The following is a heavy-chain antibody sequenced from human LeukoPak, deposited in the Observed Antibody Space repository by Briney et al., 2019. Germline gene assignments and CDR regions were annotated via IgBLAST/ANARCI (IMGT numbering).Heavy chain of an antibody. CDR1: GGTFSSYA. CDR2: IIPIFGTA. Sequence: ASVKVSCKASGGTFSSYAISWVRQAPGQGLEWMGGIIPIFGTANYAQKFQGRVTITADESTSTAYMELSSLRSEDTAVYYCAREDYYDSSGYYAYWGQGTLVTVPS. J-gene: IGHJ4*02. D-gene: IGHD3-22*01. CDR3: AREDYYDSSGYYAY. V-gene: IGHV1-69*01.